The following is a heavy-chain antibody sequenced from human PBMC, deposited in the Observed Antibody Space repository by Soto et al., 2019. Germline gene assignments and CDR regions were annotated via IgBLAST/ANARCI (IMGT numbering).Heavy chain of an antibody. J-gene: IGHJ5*02. D-gene: IGHD1-26*01. V-gene: IGHV3-33*01. CDR2: IWYDGSNK. CDR1: GFTFSSYG. Sequence: GGSLRLSCAASGFTFSSYGMHWVRQAPGKGLEWVAVIWYDGSNKYYADSVKGRFTISRDNSKNTLYLQMNSLRAEDTAVYYCAIYLRLVGAIAWFDPRGQGTLVTVSS. CDR3: AIYLRLVGAIAWFDP.